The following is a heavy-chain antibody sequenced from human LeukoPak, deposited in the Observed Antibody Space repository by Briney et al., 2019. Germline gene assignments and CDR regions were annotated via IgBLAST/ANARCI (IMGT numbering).Heavy chain of an antibody. CDR3: ARVVCSSTSCYLSWFDP. CDR1: GYTFTSYD. Sequence: ASVQVSCKASGYTFTSYDINWVRQATGQGLEWMGWMNPNSGNTGYAQKFQGRVTMTRNTSISTAYMELSSLRSKDTAVYYCARVVCSSTSCYLSWFDPWGQGTLVTVSS. D-gene: IGHD2-2*01. V-gene: IGHV1-8*01. J-gene: IGHJ5*02. CDR2: MNPNSGNT.